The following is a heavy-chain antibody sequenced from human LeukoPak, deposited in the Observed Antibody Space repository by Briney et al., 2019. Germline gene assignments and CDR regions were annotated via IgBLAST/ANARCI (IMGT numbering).Heavy chain of an antibody. CDR3: ARYAVVAAMNWFDP. J-gene: IGHJ5*02. CDR1: GYTFTSYD. V-gene: IGHV1-8*01. Sequence: GASVKVSCKASGYTFTSYDINWVRQATGQGLEWVGWTDPNSGNTGYAQKFQGRVTMTRDTSISTAYMELSSLRSEDTAVYYCARYAVVAAMNWFDPWGQGTLVIVSS. CDR2: TDPNSGNT. D-gene: IGHD2-15*01.